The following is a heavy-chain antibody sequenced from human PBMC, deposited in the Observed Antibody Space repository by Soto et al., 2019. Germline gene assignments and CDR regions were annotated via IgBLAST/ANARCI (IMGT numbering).Heavy chain of an antibody. J-gene: IGHJ4*02. CDR1: GFTFSSYW. D-gene: IGHD5-18*01. V-gene: IGHV3-74*01. CDR3: TRGFSDTAMVPFDY. Sequence: GGSLRLSCAASGFTFSSYWMHWVRQAPGQGLVWVSRINSDGSSTTYADSVKGRFTISRDNAKNTLYLQMNSLRAEDTAVYYCTRGFSDTAMVPFDYWGQGTLVTVSS. CDR2: INSDGSST.